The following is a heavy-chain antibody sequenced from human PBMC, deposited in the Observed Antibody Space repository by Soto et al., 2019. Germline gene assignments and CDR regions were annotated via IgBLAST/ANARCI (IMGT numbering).Heavy chain of an antibody. Sequence: ASVKVSCKASGYTFTSYGISWVRQAPGQGLEWMGWISAYNGNTNYAQKLQGRVTMTTDTSTSTAYMELRSLRSEDTAVDYCARVFRPAGNTGNAFDIWGKGTMVTVSS. J-gene: IGHJ3*02. CDR1: GYTFTSYG. D-gene: IGHD1-7*01. CDR3: ARVFRPAGNTGNAFDI. CDR2: ISAYNGNT. V-gene: IGHV1-18*04.